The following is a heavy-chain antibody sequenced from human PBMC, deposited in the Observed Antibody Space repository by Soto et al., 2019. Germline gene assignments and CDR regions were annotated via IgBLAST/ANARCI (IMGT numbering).Heavy chain of an antibody. Sequence: QTLSLPCAISGDSVSSNSAAWNWIRQSPSRGLEWLGRTYYRSKWYNDYAVSVKSRITINPDTSKSQFSLQLNSVTPEDTAVYYCARGITTSGPLDAFDIWGQGTMVTVSS. CDR1: GDSVSSNSAA. J-gene: IGHJ3*02. D-gene: IGHD1-20*01. V-gene: IGHV6-1*01. CDR3: ARGITTSGPLDAFDI. CDR2: TYYRSKWYN.